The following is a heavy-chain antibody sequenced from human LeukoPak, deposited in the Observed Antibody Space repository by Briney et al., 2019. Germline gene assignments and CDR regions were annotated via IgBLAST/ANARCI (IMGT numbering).Heavy chain of an antibody. CDR3: ARDEFGDFQGFDY. J-gene: IGHJ4*02. CDR2: IHYRGTT. CDR1: GASINSYY. V-gene: IGHV4-59*13. Sequence: AETLSLTCSVSGASINSYYWNWIRQSPGKGLEWLGNIHYRGTTNYNPSLKSRVTLSLDSSKSQFALKVTSVTAADTAVYYCARDEFGDFQGFDYWGQGTRVTVSS. D-gene: IGHD4-17*01.